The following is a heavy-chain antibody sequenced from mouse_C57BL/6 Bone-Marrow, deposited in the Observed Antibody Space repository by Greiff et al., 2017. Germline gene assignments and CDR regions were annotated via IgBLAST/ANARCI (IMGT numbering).Heavy chain of an antibody. V-gene: IGHV1-81*01. CDR2: IYPRSGNT. Sequence: QVQLQQSGAELARPGASVKLSCKASGYTFTSYGISWVKQRTGQGLEWIGEIYPRSGNTYYNEKFKGKATLTADKSSSTAYMELRSLTSEDSAVYFCARDYYGVWYCDVWGTGTTVTVSS. CDR1: GYTFTSYG. D-gene: IGHD1-2*01. CDR3: ARDYYGVWYCDV. J-gene: IGHJ1*03.